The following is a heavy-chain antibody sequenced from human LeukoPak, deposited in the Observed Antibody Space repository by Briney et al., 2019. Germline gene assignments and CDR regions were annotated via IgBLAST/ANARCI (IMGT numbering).Heavy chain of an antibody. CDR1: GGSISSYY. Sequence: SETLSLTYTVSGGSISSYYWSWIRQPPGKGLEWIGYIYYSGSTNYNPSLKSRVTISVDTSKNQFSLKLSSVTAADTAVYYCASSPWAIFGVVIIVPEYFQHWGQGTLVTVSS. CDR2: IYYSGST. CDR3: ASSPWAIFGVVIIVPEYFQH. V-gene: IGHV4-59*01. J-gene: IGHJ1*01. D-gene: IGHD3-3*01.